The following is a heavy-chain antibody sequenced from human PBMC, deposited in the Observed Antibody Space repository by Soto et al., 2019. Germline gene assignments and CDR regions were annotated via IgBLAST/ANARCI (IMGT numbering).Heavy chain of an antibody. CDR3: ASVSPYCGGDCYSGRFGWFDP. J-gene: IGHJ5*02. V-gene: IGHV1-69*13. Sequence: SVKVSCKASGGTFSSYAISWVRQAPGQGLEWMGGIIPIFGTANYAQKFQGRVTITADESTSTAYMELSSLRYEDTAVYYCASVSPYCGGDCYSGRFGWFDPWGQGTLVTVSS. CDR1: GGTFSSYA. D-gene: IGHD2-21*02. CDR2: IIPIFGTA.